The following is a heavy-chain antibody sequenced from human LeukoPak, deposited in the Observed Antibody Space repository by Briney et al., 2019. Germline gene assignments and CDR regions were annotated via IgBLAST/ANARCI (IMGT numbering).Heavy chain of an antibody. CDR3: AREKIGSGYDQDLDY. J-gene: IGHJ4*02. CDR2: INPNSGGT. Sequence: GASVKVSCKASGYTFTGYYIHWVRQAPGQGLEWMGWINPNSGGTSSAQKFQDRVTMTSDTSISTAYMELSSLRSDDTAVYYCAREKIGSGYDQDLDYWGQGTLVTVSS. D-gene: IGHD5-12*01. V-gene: IGHV1-2*02. CDR1: GYTFTGYY.